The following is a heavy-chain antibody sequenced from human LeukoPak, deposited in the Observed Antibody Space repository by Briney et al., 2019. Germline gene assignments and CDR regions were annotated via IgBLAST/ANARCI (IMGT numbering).Heavy chain of an antibody. CDR3: AKTRDGYKPYFDY. Sequence: GGSLRLSCAASGFTFSSYGMHWVRQAPGKGLEWVAVISYDGSNKYYADSVKGRFTISRDNSKNTLYLQMNSLRAEGTAVYYCAKTRDGYKPYFDYWGQGTLVTVSS. CDR2: ISYDGSNK. CDR1: GFTFSSYG. V-gene: IGHV3-30*18. J-gene: IGHJ4*02. D-gene: IGHD5-24*01.